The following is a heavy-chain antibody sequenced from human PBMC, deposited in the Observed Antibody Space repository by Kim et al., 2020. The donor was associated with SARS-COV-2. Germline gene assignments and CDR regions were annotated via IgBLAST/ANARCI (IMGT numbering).Heavy chain of an antibody. J-gene: IGHJ4*02. CDR3: ASTYYGDYVNFWVY. CDR2: IYYSGST. D-gene: IGHD4-17*01. Sequence: SETLSLTCTVSGGSISSSSYYWGWIRQPPGKGLEWIGSIYYSGSTYYNPSLKSRVTISVDTSKNQFSLKLSSVTAADTAVYYCASTYYGDYVNFWVYWRQGTLVTVSS. V-gene: IGHV4-39*01. CDR1: GGSISSSSYY.